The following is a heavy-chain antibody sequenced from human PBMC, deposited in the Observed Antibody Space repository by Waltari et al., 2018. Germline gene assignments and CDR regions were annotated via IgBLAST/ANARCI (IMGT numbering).Heavy chain of an antibody. J-gene: IGHJ4*02. Sequence: QGLLVESGGRVVQPGRSLRLSCAASGFTFNRYVMQWVRQATGKGLEWVAVVWYDGINKYYADSVKGRFTISRDNSENTLYLQMNSLRVDDTATYYCARGALAGRFFDFWGQGTLVTVSS. CDR2: VWYDGINK. V-gene: IGHV3-33*01. CDR3: ARGALAGRFFDF. CDR1: GFTFNRYV. D-gene: IGHD6-19*01.